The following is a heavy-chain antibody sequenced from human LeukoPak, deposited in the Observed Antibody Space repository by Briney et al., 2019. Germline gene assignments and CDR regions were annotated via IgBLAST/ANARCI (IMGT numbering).Heavy chain of an antibody. Sequence: GGSLRLSCAASGFTFSSYWMHWVRQAPGKGLVWVSRINSGGSATTYADSVKGRFTISRDNAKNTLYLQMNSLRAEDTAVYYCAKRPGTMIVVVFNDYWGQGTLVTVSS. CDR3: AKRPGTMIVVVFNDY. CDR2: INSGGSAT. V-gene: IGHV3-74*01. J-gene: IGHJ4*02. CDR1: GFTFSSYW. D-gene: IGHD3-22*01.